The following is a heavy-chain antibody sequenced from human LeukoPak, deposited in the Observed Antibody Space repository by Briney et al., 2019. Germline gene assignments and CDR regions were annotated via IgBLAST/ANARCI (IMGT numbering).Heavy chain of an antibody. D-gene: IGHD3-22*01. V-gene: IGHV3-74*01. J-gene: IGHJ4*02. CDR2: INSDGSST. Sequence: GGSLRLSCAASGFTFSSYWMHWVRQAPGKGLVWISRINSDGSSTSYADSVKGRFTISRDNAKNTLYLQMNSLRAEDTAVYYCATLGYYDSSGPDYWGQGTLVTVSS. CDR3: ATLGYYDSSGPDY. CDR1: GFTFSSYW.